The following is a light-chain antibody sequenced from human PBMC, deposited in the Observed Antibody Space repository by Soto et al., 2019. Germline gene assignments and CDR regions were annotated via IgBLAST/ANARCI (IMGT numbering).Light chain of an antibody. J-gene: IGKJ5*01. CDR3: QQRSNWPPIT. Sequence: EIVVTQSPATLSFSPGERATLSCRASQRVSSYLARYQQKPGQAPRLLLYGASSRATGIPARFSGSGSGTDFTLTISSLEPEDFAVYYCQQRSNWPPITFGQGTRLEI. CDR2: GAS. CDR1: QRVSSY. V-gene: IGKV3-11*01.